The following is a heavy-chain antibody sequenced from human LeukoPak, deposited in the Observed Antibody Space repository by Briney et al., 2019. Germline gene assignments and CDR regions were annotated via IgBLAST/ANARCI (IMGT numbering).Heavy chain of an antibody. CDR1: GVSISAYY. Sequence: PSETLSLTCTVSGVSISAYYWTWIRQPPGKGLEWIGEINHSGSTNYNPSLKSRVTISVDTSKNQFSLKLSSVTAADTAVYYCARLGSDYGDYYTDYWGQGTLVTVSS. CDR3: ARLGSDYGDYYTDY. J-gene: IGHJ4*02. CDR2: INHSGST. D-gene: IGHD4-17*01. V-gene: IGHV4-34*01.